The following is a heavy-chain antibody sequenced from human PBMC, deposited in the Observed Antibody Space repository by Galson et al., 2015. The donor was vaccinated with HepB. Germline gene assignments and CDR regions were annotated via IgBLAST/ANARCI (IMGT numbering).Heavy chain of an antibody. CDR1: GFDFVRTT. V-gene: IGHV3-21*01. Sequence: SLRLSCAASGFDFVRTTMNWVRQTPGKGLEWVSSISSSGYYTDDADSVKGRFTITRDKAKNSLFLQMNILRADDTAVYYCARVLSTSWASGFDYWGQGTLVTVS. CDR3: ARVLSTSWASGFDY. D-gene: IGHD2-2*01. J-gene: IGHJ4*02. CDR2: ISSSGYYT.